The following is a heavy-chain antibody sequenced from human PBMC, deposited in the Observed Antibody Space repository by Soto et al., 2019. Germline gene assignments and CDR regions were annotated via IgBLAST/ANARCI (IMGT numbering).Heavy chain of an antibody. CDR3: ASGGQGACYYGSGPLDY. CDR1: GFTVSSNY. J-gene: IGHJ4*02. D-gene: IGHD3-10*01. Sequence: GGSLRLSCAASGFTVSSNYMSWVRQAPGKGLEWVSVIYSGGSTYYADSVKGRFTISRHNSKNTLYLQMNSLRAEDTAVYYCASGGQGACYYGSGPLDYWGQGTLVTVSS. CDR2: IYSGGST. V-gene: IGHV3-53*04.